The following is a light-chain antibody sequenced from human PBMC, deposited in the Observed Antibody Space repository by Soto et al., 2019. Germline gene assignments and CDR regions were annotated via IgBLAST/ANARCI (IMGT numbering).Light chain of an antibody. CDR1: QSVSPY. Sequence: ETVLTQSPATLSLSPGDRATLSCRTSQSVSPYLAWYQQRPGQAPRLLIYDAYNRAAGIPARFSGSGSGTDFALTISSLEPEVFAVYYCQERTNWPPGITFGPGTTVDIK. V-gene: IGKV3-11*01. J-gene: IGKJ3*01. CDR3: QERTNWPPGIT. CDR2: DAY.